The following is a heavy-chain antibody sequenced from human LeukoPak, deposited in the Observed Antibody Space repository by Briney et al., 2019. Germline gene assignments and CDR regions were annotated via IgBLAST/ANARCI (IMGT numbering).Heavy chain of an antibody. Sequence: AASVKVSCKSSGYTFTNYGISWVRQAPGQGLEWMGWISAYNGNTNYAQKLQGRVTMTTDTSTSTAYMELRSLRSDDTAVYYCAREGIVATSPYYYYGMDVWGQGTTVTVSS. CDR1: GYTFTNYG. V-gene: IGHV1-18*01. J-gene: IGHJ6*02. D-gene: IGHD5-12*01. CDR2: ISAYNGNT. CDR3: AREGIVATSPYYYYGMDV.